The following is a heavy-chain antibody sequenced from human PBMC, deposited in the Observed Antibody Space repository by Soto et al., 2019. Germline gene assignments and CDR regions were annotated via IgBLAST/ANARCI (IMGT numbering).Heavy chain of an antibody. CDR2: IHYTGSP. CDR3: AALGVSELLQALNWFGP. D-gene: IGHD2-15*01. Sequence: PSETRSLTCTVSCGSISSSSSYWSFILQPPVRGLEWIGTIHYTGSPYYNPSFNSRVTIATDTSRNRFSLTLTSVTAADTATYYCAALGVSELLQALNWFGPWGQGTL. CDR1: CGSISSSSSY. V-gene: IGHV4-39*02. J-gene: IGHJ5*02.